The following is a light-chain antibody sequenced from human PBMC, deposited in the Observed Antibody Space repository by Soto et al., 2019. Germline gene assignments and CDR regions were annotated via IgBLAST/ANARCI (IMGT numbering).Light chain of an antibody. Sequence: DIQMTQSPSSLSASIGDRVTITCRASQDVRNSLAWYQQKPGKAPKSLIYGASTLQSGVPSRFSGSVSGTDFILTITTLQPEDFETYYCQQYNSFPPTFGQGTRLEIK. V-gene: IGKV1-16*01. J-gene: IGKJ2*01. CDR2: GAS. CDR1: QDVRNS. CDR3: QQYNSFPPT.